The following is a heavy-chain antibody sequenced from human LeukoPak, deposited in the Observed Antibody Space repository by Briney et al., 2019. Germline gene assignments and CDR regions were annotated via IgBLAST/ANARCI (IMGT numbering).Heavy chain of an antibody. V-gene: IGHV3-23*01. Sequence: GGSLRLSCAASGFTFSSYWMSWVRQAPGKGLEWVSVISSGGNTYFADSVKGRFTISRDNSENTLYLQMNSLRAGDSAVYYCAKGGYSYGYFDYWGQGILVTVSS. CDR1: GFTFSSYW. D-gene: IGHD5-18*01. CDR2: ISSGGNT. J-gene: IGHJ4*02. CDR3: AKGGYSYGYFDY.